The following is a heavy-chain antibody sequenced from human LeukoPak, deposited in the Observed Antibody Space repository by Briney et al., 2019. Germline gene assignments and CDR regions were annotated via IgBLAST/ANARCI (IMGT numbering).Heavy chain of an antibody. V-gene: IGHV4-61*02. J-gene: IGHJ4*02. Sequence: SETLSLTCAVSGGSISSGSYYWSWIRQPAGKGLEWIGRIYTSGSTNYNPSLKSRVTISIDTSKNHFSLKLSSVTAADTAVYYCARMFRAHYYDSSGVFDYWGQGTLVTVSS. CDR3: ARMFRAHYYDSSGVFDY. CDR2: IYTSGST. D-gene: IGHD3-22*01. CDR1: GGSISSGSYY.